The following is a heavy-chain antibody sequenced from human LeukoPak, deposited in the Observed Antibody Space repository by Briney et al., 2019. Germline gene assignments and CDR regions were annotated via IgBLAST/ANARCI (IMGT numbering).Heavy chain of an antibody. CDR3: ARQPRPFSFVY. CDR1: GGSFSSYY. J-gene: IGHJ4*02. V-gene: IGHV4-39*01. CDR2: IYYSGST. D-gene: IGHD2/OR15-2a*01. Sequence: SETLSLTCAVYGGSFSSYYWGWIRQPPGKGLEWIGSIYYSGSTYYNPSLKSRVTISVDTSKNQFSLKLSSVTAADTAVYYCARQPRPFSFVYWGQGTLVTVSS.